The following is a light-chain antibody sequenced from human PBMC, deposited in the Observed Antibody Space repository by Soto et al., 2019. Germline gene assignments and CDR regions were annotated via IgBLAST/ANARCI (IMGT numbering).Light chain of an antibody. J-gene: IGLJ3*02. CDR2: SNN. V-gene: IGLV1-47*02. CDR1: SSNIGSNY. CDR3: AACDDSLSGPV. Sequence: QSVLTQPPSASGTPGQRVTISCSGSSSNIGSNYVYWYQQLPGTAPKLLIYSNNQRPSGVPDRFSGSKSGTSASLAISGLRSEDEADYYCAACDDSLSGPVFGGGTKLPVL.